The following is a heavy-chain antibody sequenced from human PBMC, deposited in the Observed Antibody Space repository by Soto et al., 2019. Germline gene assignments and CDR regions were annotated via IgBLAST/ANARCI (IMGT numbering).Heavy chain of an antibody. Sequence: EVQLVESGGGLVKPGGSLRLSCAASGFTFSSYSMNWVRQAPGKGLEWVSSISSSSSYIYYADSVKGRFTISRDNAKTSLYLQMNSLRAEDTAVYYCARDGGGRGMDVWGQGTTVTVSS. CDR3: ARDGGGRGMDV. J-gene: IGHJ6*02. CDR2: ISSSSSYI. CDR1: GFTFSSYS. D-gene: IGHD3-3*01. V-gene: IGHV3-21*01.